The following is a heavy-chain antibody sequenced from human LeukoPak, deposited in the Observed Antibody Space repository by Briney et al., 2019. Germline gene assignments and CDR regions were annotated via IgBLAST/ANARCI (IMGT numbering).Heavy chain of an antibody. D-gene: IGHD3-10*01. V-gene: IGHV4-30-2*01. CDR2: IYHSGST. Sequence: PSQTLSLTCTVSGGSISSGGYYWSWIRQPPGKGLEWIGYIYHSGSTYYNPSLKSRVTISVDTSKNQFSLKLSSVTAADTAVYYCARESGYYYGSGSYGDAFDIWGQGTMVTVSS. CDR1: GGSISSGGYY. CDR3: ARESGYYYGSGSYGDAFDI. J-gene: IGHJ3*02.